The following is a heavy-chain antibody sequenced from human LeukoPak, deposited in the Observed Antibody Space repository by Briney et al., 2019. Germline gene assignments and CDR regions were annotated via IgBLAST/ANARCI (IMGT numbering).Heavy chain of an antibody. CDR1: GFTFSDHY. Sequence: GGSLRLSCAASGFTFSDHYVDWVRQAPGKGLEWVGRTRNKANDYTTEYAAAVRGRFTISRHDSENSLYLQMNSLKIEDTAVYYCARSDSSGYFYRWGQGTLVTVSS. CDR3: ARSDSSGYFYR. D-gene: IGHD3-22*01. V-gene: IGHV3-72*01. J-gene: IGHJ4*02. CDR2: TRNKANDYTT.